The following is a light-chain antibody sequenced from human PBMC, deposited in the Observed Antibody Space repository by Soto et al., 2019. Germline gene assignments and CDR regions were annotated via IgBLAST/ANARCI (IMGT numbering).Light chain of an antibody. J-gene: IGLJ2*01. Sequence: QSVLTQPPSVSGAPGQRVTISCIGGSSNIGAGYEVHWYQRFPDKAPKLLIYANTHRPSGVPDRFSGSTSATSASLAITGLQTEDEADYYCQSFDSSLTGLIFGGGTKLTVL. CDR1: SSNIGAGYE. V-gene: IGLV1-40*01. CDR2: ANT. CDR3: QSFDSSLTGLI.